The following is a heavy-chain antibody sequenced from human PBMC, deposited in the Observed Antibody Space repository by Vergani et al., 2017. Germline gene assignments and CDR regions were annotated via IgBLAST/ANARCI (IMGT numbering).Heavy chain of an antibody. J-gene: IGHJ6*02. Sequence: EVQLVESGGGLVQPGGSLRLSCAASGFTFSGYWMSWVRQAPGKGLEWVANIKQDGSGKYYVDSVKGRFTISRDNAKNSLYLQMNSLRAEDTAVYYCAGVYDILTGYPYYYCGMDVWGQGTTVTVSS. CDR3: AGVYDILTGYPYYYCGMDV. D-gene: IGHD3-9*01. V-gene: IGHV3-7*01. CDR1: GFTFSGYW. CDR2: IKQDGSGK.